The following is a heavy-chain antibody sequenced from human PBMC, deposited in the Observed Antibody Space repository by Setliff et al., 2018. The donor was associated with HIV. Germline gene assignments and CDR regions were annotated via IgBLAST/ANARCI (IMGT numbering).Heavy chain of an antibody. CDR1: GGTFSTSA. Sequence: SVKVSCKASGGTFSTSAISWVRQAPGRGLEWMGGVIPVFGSAHYAQKFQDRITITTDESTSSVFVELSNLRPDDTAIYYCARYRAEADVGGGVRGPTDFCDYWGQGTLVTVSS. D-gene: IGHD3-16*01. CDR3: ARYRAEADVGGGVRGPTDFCDY. J-gene: IGHJ4*02. V-gene: IGHV1-69*05. CDR2: VIPVFGSA.